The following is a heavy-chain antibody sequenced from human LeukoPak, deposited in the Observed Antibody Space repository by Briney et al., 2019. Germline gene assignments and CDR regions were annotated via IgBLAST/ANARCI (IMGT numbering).Heavy chain of an antibody. CDR1: GGTFSSYA. CDR3: ARDGSPSTWIQLWPLDY. V-gene: IGHV1-69*13. D-gene: IGHD5-18*01. J-gene: IGHJ4*02. Sequence: SVKVSCKASGGTFSSYAISWVRQAPGQGLEWMGGIIPIFGTANYAQKLQGRVTITADESTSTAYMGLRSLRSDDTAVYYCARDGSPSTWIQLWPLDYWGQGTLVTVSS. CDR2: IIPIFGTA.